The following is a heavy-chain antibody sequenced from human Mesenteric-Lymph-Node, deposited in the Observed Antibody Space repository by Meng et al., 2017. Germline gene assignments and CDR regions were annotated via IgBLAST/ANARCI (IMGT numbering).Heavy chain of an antibody. J-gene: IGHJ3*02. Sequence: GESLKISCAASGFTFSSYWMHWVRQAPGKGLVWVSRINSDGSSTSYADSVKGRFTISRDNAKNSLYLQMNSLRAEDTALYYCAKDIGGDLAFDIWGQGTMVTVSS. CDR3: AKDIGGDLAFDI. V-gene: IGHV3-74*01. D-gene: IGHD1-26*01. CDR2: INSDGSST. CDR1: GFTFSSYW.